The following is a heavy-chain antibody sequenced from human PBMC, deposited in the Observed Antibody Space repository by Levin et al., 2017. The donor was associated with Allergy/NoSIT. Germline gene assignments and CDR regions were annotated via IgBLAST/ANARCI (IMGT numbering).Heavy chain of an antibody. D-gene: IGHD3-9*01. CDR2: ISGSGGST. V-gene: IGHV3-23*01. Sequence: GGSLRLSCAASGFTFSSYAMSWVRQAPGKGLEWVSAISGSGGSTYYADSVKGRFAISRDNSKSTLSLQMDSLRAEDTAIYYCAKEEASRLADAFDFWGQGTMVTVSS. CDR1: GFTFSSYA. J-gene: IGHJ3*01. CDR3: AKEEASRLADAFDF.